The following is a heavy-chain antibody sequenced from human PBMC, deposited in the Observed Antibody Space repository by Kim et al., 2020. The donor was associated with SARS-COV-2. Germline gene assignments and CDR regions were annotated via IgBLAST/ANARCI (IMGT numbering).Heavy chain of an antibody. Sequence: SETLSLTCAVYGGSFSGYYWSWIRQHPGKGLEWIGEINHSGSTNYNPSLKSRVTISVDTSKNQFSLKLSSVTAADTAVYYCARVSRTMVRGVIIRYWGQGTLVTVSS. CDR1: GGSFSGYY. J-gene: IGHJ4*02. V-gene: IGHV4-34*01. CDR3: ARVSRTMVRGVIIRY. CDR2: INHSGST. D-gene: IGHD3-10*01.